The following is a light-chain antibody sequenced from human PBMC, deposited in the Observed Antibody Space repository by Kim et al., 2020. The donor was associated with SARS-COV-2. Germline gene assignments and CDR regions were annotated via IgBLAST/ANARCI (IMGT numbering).Light chain of an antibody. J-gene: IGKJ1*01. CDR3: QQYNSYWST. CDR2: DAS. CDR1: QSISSW. V-gene: IGKV1-5*01. Sequence: ASVGDRCHTSCRASQSISSWLAWYQQKPGKAPKLLIYDASSLESGVPSRFSGSGSGTEFTLTNSRRQPDDFATYYCQQYNSYWSTFGQGTKVDIK.